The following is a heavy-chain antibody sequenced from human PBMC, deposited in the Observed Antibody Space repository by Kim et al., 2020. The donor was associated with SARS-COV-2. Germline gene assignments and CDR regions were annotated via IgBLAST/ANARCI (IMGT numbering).Heavy chain of an antibody. CDR2: INRKSDST. Sequence: GGSLRLSCAASGFTFEDYGMSWVRQAPGKGLEWVSGINRKSDSTGYVDSVKGRFTISRDNAKKSLYLQMNSLRAEDTAFYHCLRGYVGGPFDLWGQG. D-gene: IGHD3-10*01. J-gene: IGHJ4*02. CDR1: GFTFEDYG. V-gene: IGHV3-20*01. CDR3: LRGYVGGPFDL.